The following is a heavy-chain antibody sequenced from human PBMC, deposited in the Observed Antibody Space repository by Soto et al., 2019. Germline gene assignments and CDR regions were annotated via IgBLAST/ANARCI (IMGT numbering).Heavy chain of an antibody. D-gene: IGHD7-27*01. CDR2: IYWDDDK. CDR1: GFSLSSSGVG. Sequence: GSGPTLVNPTQTLTLTCTFSGFSLSSSGVGVGWIRHPPGKALEWLALIYWDDDKRYSPSLKSRLTITKDTSKNHVVLTMTNMYPLDTATYFCALSLFPYWGSRGAFDYLGQGTLVTVSS. J-gene: IGHJ4*02. CDR3: ALSLFPYWGSRGAFDY. V-gene: IGHV2-5*02.